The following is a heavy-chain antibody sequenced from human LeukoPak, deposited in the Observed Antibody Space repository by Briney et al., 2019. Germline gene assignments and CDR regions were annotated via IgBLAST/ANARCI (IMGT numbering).Heavy chain of an antibody. CDR3: AKDRSLDGGNSNGYFDY. V-gene: IGHV3-23*01. D-gene: IGHD4-23*01. CDR1: GFTFGSYA. J-gene: IGHJ4*02. CDR2: ISGSGDRT. Sequence: GGSLRLSCAASGFTFGSYAMSWVRQAPGKGLEWVSGISGSGDRTYYADSVKGRFTISRDNPKNTLYVQMNSLRVEDTAVYYCAKDRSLDGGNSNGYFDYWGQGTLVTVSS.